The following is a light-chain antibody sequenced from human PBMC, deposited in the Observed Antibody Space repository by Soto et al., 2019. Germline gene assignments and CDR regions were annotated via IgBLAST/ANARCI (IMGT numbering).Light chain of an antibody. CDR2: AAS. J-gene: IGKJ2*01. CDR3: QKYNSAPHT. V-gene: IGKV1-27*01. Sequence: DIQMTQSPSSLSASVGDRVTITCRASQGISNYLAWYQQKPGKVPKLLIYAASTLQSGVPSRFSGSGSGTDFTRTISSLQPEDVATYDWQKYNSAPHTFGQGTKLEIK. CDR1: QGISNY.